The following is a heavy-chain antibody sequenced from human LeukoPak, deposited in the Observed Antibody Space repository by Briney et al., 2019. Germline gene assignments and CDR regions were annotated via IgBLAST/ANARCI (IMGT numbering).Heavy chain of an antibody. CDR3: ARDLYGRDGYNLVGYDY. J-gene: IGHJ4*02. Sequence: ASVKVSCKASGYTFTGYYMHWVRQAPGQGLEWMGWINPNSGGTNYAQKFQGRVTMTRDTSISTAYMELSRLRSDDTAVYYCARDLYGRDGYNLVGYDYWGKGTLVTVSS. V-gene: IGHV1-2*02. D-gene: IGHD5-24*01. CDR1: GYTFTGYY. CDR2: INPNSGGT.